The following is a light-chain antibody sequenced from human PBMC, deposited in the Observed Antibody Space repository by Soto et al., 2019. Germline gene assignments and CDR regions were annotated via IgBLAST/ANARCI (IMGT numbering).Light chain of an antibody. J-gene: IGKJ4*01. CDR2: GAS. CDR1: QSVNSN. Sequence: EIVMMQSPATLSMNPGERDTLSCRASQSVNSNLAWYQQKPGQAPRLLIYGASNRATGIPARFSGSGSGTEFTLTITILQSEDLAVYYCQQYNNSPPXTFCGGTKVDIK. V-gene: IGKV3-15*01. CDR3: QQYNNSPPXT.